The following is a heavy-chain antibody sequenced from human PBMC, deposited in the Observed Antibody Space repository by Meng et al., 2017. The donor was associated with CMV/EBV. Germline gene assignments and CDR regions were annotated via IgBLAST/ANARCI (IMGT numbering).Heavy chain of an antibody. Sequence: APLQASGPGPEQPSETLPPTCTGLGGHISSYDWSWIRQPAAKGLEWIGRSYTSGSTNYNPSLKSRVTMSVDTSKNQFSLKLSSVTAADTAVYYCARGPEVDYGDYVGLDYWGQGTLVTVSS. D-gene: IGHD4-17*01. J-gene: IGHJ4*02. CDR1: GGHISSYD. V-gene: IGHV4-4*07. CDR3: ARGPEVDYGDYVGLDY. CDR2: SYTSGST.